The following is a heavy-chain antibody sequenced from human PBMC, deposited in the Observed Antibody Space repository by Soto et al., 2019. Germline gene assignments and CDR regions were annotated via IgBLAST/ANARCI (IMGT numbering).Heavy chain of an antibody. CDR1: GDSMSTYY. J-gene: IGHJ4*02. Sequence: PSETLSLTCTVSGDSMSTYYWSWIRQPPGKGLEWVGYIYYTGSTNYNPSLKSRVTVSVDTSKNQFSLILSSVTAADTAVYYCARGDSGKRHGMYYFDYWGQGTLVTVSS. CDR3: ARGDSGKRHGMYYFDY. V-gene: IGHV4-59*01. D-gene: IGHD5-12*01. CDR2: IYYTGST.